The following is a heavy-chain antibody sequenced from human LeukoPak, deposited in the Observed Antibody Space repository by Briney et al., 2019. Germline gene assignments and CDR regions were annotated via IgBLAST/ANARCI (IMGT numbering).Heavy chain of an antibody. D-gene: IGHD2-15*01. CDR1: GGPISSSNW. CDR2: IYHSGST. CDR3: ARDLGYCSGGRCDDS. V-gene: IGHV4-4*02. J-gene: IGHJ4*02. Sequence: SETLSLTCAVSGGPISSSNWWSWVRQPPGKGLEWIGKIYHSGSTNYYPSLKSRVTILLDKSKNRFSLKLSSVTAADTAVYYCARDLGYCSGGRCDDSWGQGTLVTVSS.